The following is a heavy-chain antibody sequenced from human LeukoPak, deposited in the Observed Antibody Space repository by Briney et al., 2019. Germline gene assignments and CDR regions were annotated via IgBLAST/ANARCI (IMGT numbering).Heavy chain of an antibody. CDR1: GGSISSGGYY. CDR2: IYYSGST. Sequence: PSQTLSLTCTVSGGSISSGGYYWSWIRQPPGKGLEWIGYIYYSGSTNYNPSLKSRATISVDTSKNQFSLKLSPVTAADTAVYYCCGSGWFAGPFGYWGQGALVTVSS. D-gene: IGHD6-19*01. V-gene: IGHV4-61*08. J-gene: IGHJ4*02. CDR3: CGSGWFAGPFGY.